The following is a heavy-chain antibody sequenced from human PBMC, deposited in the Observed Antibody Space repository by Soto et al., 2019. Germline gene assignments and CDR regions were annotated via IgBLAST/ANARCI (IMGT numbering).Heavy chain of an antibody. Sequence: GGSLRLSCAASGFAFSTFWMHWVRQAPGKGPVWVSRIKGDGSSTTYADSVKGRFTVSRDNAKNTLFLQMNSLRAEDTAVYYCVRDRDGYSSGWYVYWGLGTPVTVSS. D-gene: IGHD6-19*01. V-gene: IGHV3-74*01. CDR1: GFAFSTFW. CDR3: VRDRDGYSSGWYVY. J-gene: IGHJ4*02. CDR2: IKGDGSST.